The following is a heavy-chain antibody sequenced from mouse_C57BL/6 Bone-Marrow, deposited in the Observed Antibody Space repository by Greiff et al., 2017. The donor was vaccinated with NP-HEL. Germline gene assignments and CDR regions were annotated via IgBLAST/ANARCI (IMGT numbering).Heavy chain of an antibody. J-gene: IGHJ2*01. CDR1: GYTFTSYW. Sequence: QVQLQQPGAELVKPGASVKLSCKASGYTFTSYWMQWVKQRPGQGLEWIGEIDPSDSYTNYTQKFKGKATLTVDTSSSTAYMQLSSLTAEDSAVYYCASGMVATKDYWGQGTTLTVSS. V-gene: IGHV1-50*01. CDR2: IDPSDSYT. CDR3: ASGMVATKDY. D-gene: IGHD2-2*01.